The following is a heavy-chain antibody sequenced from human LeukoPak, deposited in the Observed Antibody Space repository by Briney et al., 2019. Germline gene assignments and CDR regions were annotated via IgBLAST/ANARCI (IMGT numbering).Heavy chain of an antibody. J-gene: IGHJ4*02. CDR1: GFTFSSYA. CDR2: ISGSGGST. CDR3: AKDTSGYDSRRLQFFDY. Sequence: GGSLRLSCAASGFTFSSYAMSWVRQAPGKGLEWVSAISGSGGSTYYADSVKGRFTISRDNSKNTLYLQMNSLRAEDTAVYYCAKDTSGYDSRRLQFFDYWGQGTLVTVSS. V-gene: IGHV3-23*01. D-gene: IGHD5-24*01.